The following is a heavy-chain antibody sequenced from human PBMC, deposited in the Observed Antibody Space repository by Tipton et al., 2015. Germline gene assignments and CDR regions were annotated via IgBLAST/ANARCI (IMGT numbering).Heavy chain of an antibody. J-gene: IGHJ6*02. Sequence: TLSLTCAVFGGSFSDYYWNWIRQPPGKGLEWIGEINHSGNTKYNPSLKSRVSISLDTSKNHFSLSLTSVTAADTAIYYCARDLEHGMDVWGQGTTVTVSS. CDR3: ARDLEHGMDV. V-gene: IGHV4-34*01. CDR2: INHSGNT. D-gene: IGHD5-24*01. CDR1: GGSFSDYY.